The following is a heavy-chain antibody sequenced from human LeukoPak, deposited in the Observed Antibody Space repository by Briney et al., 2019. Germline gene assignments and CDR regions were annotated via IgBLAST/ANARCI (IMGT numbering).Heavy chain of an antibody. J-gene: IGHJ4*02. Sequence: PSETLSITCTVSGGSISSYYWSWIRQPPGKGLEWIGYIYYSGSTNYNPSLKSRVTMSVDTSKNQFSLKLSSVTAADTAVYYCARQSSSNWYLDFWGQGTLVTVSS. CDR1: GGSISSYY. V-gene: IGHV4-59*08. CDR3: ARQSSSNWYLDF. CDR2: IYYSGST. D-gene: IGHD6-13*01.